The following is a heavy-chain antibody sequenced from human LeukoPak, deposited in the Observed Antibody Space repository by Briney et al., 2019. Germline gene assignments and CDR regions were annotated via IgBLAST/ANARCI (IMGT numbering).Heavy chain of an antibody. Sequence: PGGSLRLSCAASGFTFDDYTMHWVRQAPGKGLEWVSLISWDGGSTYYADSVKGRFTISRDNSKNSLYLQMNSLRTEDTALYYCAKDGFRYYDFWSGCIDYWGQGTLVTVSS. CDR2: ISWDGGST. CDR1: GFTFDDYT. J-gene: IGHJ4*02. D-gene: IGHD3-3*01. V-gene: IGHV3-43*01. CDR3: AKDGFRYYDFWSGCIDY.